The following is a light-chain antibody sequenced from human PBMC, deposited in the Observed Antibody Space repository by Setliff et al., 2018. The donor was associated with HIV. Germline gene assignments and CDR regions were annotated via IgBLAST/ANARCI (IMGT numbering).Light chain of an antibody. CDR2: RNN. J-gene: IGLJ1*01. Sequence: QSALTQPPSASGTPGQRVTISCSGSWSNIGSNSVYWYQHLTGTAPKILIYRNNKRPSGVPGRFSGSRSGTSASLAIIGLRSEDEAEYYCAAGDHSFSGHVLGTGTKVTAL. V-gene: IGLV1-47*01. CDR3: AAGDHSFSGHV. CDR1: WSNIGSNS.